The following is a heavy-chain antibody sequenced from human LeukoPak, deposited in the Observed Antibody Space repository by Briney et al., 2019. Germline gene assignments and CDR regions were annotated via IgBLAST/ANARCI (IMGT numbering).Heavy chain of an antibody. V-gene: IGHV3-66*01. CDR2: TYSDDTT. J-gene: IGHJ4*02. Sequence: GGSLRLSCVASGFTVSSICMSWVRQAPGKGLEWVSLTYSDDTTYYADSVKGRFTISRDNSKNTLYLQINSLRAEDTAVYYCAREVAITMIVGDWGQGTLVTVSS. CDR3: AREVAITMIVGD. CDR1: GFTVSSIC. D-gene: IGHD3-22*01.